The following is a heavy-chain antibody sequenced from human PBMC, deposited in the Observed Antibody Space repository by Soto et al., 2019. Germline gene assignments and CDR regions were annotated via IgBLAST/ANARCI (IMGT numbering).Heavy chain of an antibody. CDR2: IYAGGNT. J-gene: IGHJ4*02. D-gene: IGHD1-26*01. Sequence: EVPMVESGGGLVQPGGSLRLSCAVSGFTVITNYISWVRQAAGKGLEWVSDIYAGGNTYYADSVKGRFAISRDNSKNTLYLETNSLRAEDTAVYYCARKKSIVGATGYFDYWGQGTLVSVPS. CDR1: GFTVITNY. V-gene: IGHV3-66*01. CDR3: ARKKSIVGATGYFDY.